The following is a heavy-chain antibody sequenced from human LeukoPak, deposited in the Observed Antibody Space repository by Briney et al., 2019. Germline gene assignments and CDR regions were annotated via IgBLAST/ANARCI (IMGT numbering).Heavy chain of an antibody. Sequence: PGASLQISCKGSGSSFTSYWIGWVRQLPGKGLEWMGIIYPGDSDTRYSPSFQGQVTISADKSISTAYLQWSSLKASDTAMYYCARYRPDSSGWFAGHWGQGTLVTVSS. CDR3: ARYRPDSSGWFAGH. CDR1: GSSFTSYW. D-gene: IGHD6-19*01. V-gene: IGHV5-51*01. CDR2: IYPGDSDT. J-gene: IGHJ4*02.